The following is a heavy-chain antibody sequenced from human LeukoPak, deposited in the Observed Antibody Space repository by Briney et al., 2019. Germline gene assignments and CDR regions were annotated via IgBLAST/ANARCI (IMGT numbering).Heavy chain of an antibody. V-gene: IGHV4-34*01. CDR1: GVSISSYY. Sequence: SETLSLTCTVSGVSISSYYWSWVRQHPGKWLELNGEINHSGSTNYNPSLKSRVTISVDTSKNQFSLKLSSVTAADTAVYYCARLRVYDFWSRRDAFDIWGQGTMVTVSS. CDR3: ARLRVYDFWSRRDAFDI. D-gene: IGHD3-3*01. CDR2: INHSGST. J-gene: IGHJ3*02.